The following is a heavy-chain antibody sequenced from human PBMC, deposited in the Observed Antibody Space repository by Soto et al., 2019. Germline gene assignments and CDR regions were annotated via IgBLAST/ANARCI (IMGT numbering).Heavy chain of an antibody. CDR2: MNPNRGNT. CDR3: AGGLGIGP. CDR1: GYTFTSYD. Sequence: QVQLVQSGAEVKKPGPSVKVSCKASGYTFTSYDINWVRQATGQGLETKGWMNPNRGNTGYAQKFHGRVTMTRNTSISTAYMALGTLRSEETAVYYCAGGLGIGPWGQGTLVTVSS. V-gene: IGHV1-8*01. D-gene: IGHD3-16*01. J-gene: IGHJ4*02.